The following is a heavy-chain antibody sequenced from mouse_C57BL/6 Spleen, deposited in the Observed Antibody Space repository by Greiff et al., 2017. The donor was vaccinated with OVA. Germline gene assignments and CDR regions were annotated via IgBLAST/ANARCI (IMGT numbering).Heavy chain of an antibody. Sequence: QVQLQQPGTELVKPGASVKLSCKASGYTFTSYWMHWVKQRHGPGLEWIGNINPSNGGTNYNEKFKSKATLTVDKSSSSAYMQLSSLTSEDSAVYYCERSDYDAGFAYWGQGTLVTVSA. CDR1: GYTFTSYW. J-gene: IGHJ3*01. D-gene: IGHD2-4*01. V-gene: IGHV1-53*01. CDR3: ERSDYDAGFAY. CDR2: INPSNGGT.